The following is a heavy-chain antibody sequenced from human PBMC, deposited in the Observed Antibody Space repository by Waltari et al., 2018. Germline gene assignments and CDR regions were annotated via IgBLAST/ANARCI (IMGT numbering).Heavy chain of an antibody. Sequence: QLVESGGGLVKPGGSLRLSCAASGFAFSSYHMNWVRQAPGKGLEWVSSIRSSSTYIYYADSVKGRFTVSRDNAKNALFLQMSSLRVEDTAVYYCASVDSSAFSRSFDYWGLGTLVTVSS. CDR1: GFAFSSYH. V-gene: IGHV3-21*02. CDR3: ASVDSSAFSRSFDY. CDR2: IRSSSTYI. J-gene: IGHJ4*02. D-gene: IGHD3-22*01.